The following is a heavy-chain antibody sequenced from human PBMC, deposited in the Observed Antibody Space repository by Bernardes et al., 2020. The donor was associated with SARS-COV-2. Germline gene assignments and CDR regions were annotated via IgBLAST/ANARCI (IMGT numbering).Heavy chain of an antibody. CDR3: ARERYYGIDG. CDR1: GGSISSHY. CDR2: IYYSGST. J-gene: IGHJ6*02. Sequence: ETLSLTCSVSGGSISSHYWSWIRQPPGKGLEWIGYIYYSGSTNYNPSLKSRVTISVDTSKNQFSLKLSSVTAADTAVYYFARERYYGIDGWGQGTTVTVSS. V-gene: IGHV4-59*11.